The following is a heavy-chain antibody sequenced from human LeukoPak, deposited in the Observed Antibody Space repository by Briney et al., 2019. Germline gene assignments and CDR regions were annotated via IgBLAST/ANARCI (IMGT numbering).Heavy chain of an antibody. J-gene: IGHJ5*02. CDR1: GGSISSYY. V-gene: IGHV4-59*08. CDR3: ARHALGLDV. Sequence: PSETLSLTCNVSGGSISSYYWSWIRQPPGKGLEWIGYIYYSGSTNYNPSLKSRVTISLDTSKNLFSLKLSSVTAADTALYYCARHALGLDVWGQGTLVTVSS. CDR2: IYYSGST.